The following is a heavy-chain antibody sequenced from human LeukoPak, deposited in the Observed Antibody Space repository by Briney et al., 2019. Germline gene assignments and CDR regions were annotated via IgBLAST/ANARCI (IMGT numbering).Heavy chain of an antibody. Sequence: ASVKVSCKVSGYTLTELSMHWVRQAPGKGLEWMGGFDPEDGETIYAQKFQGRVTITADESTSTAYMELSSLRSEDTAVYYCARGEGYDILTANWFDPWGQGTLVTVSS. CDR3: ARGEGYDILTANWFDP. J-gene: IGHJ5*02. CDR2: FDPEDGET. V-gene: IGHV1-24*01. D-gene: IGHD3-9*01. CDR1: GYTLTELS.